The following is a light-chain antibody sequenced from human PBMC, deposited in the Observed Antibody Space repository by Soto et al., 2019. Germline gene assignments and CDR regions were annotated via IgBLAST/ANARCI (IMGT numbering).Light chain of an antibody. CDR2: KAS. V-gene: IGKV1-5*03. CDR1: QSISSW. Sequence: DIQMTQSPSTLSASVGDRVTITCRASQSISSWLAWYQQKPGKAPKLLIYKASTLESGVPSRFSGSGSGTEFNLSISSLQPDDFAIYYCQQYDSFPRTFGQGTKVEIK. CDR3: QQYDSFPRT. J-gene: IGKJ1*01.